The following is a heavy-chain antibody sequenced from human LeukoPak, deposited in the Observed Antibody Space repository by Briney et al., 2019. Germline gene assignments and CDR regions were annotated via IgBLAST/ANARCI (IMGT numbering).Heavy chain of an antibody. CDR1: GGSIISSSYN. CDR3: ARLPTGYPNWFDP. V-gene: IGHV4-39*01. CDR2: IYHSGTT. D-gene: IGHD3-9*01. Sequence: KASETLSLTCAASGGSIISSSYNWGWIRQPPGKGLEWIGTIYHSGTTYYNPSLKSRVTISVDTSKNQFFLKLSSVTAADTAVYYCARLPTGYPNWFDPWGQGSLVTVSS. J-gene: IGHJ5*02.